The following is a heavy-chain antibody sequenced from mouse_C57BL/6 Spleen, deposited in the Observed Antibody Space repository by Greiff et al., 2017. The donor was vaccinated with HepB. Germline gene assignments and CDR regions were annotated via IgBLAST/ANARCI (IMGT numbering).Heavy chain of an antibody. Sequence: EVMLVESGGGLVKPGGSLKLSCAASGFTFSSYAMSWVRQTPEKRLEWVATISDGGSYTYYPDNVKGRFTISRDNAKNNLYLQMSHLKSEDTAMYYGARVIYYYGSSPFDYWGQGTTLTVSS. CDR3: ARVIYYYGSSPFDY. D-gene: IGHD1-1*01. CDR1: GFTFSSYA. CDR2: ISDGGSYT. J-gene: IGHJ2*01. V-gene: IGHV5-4*03.